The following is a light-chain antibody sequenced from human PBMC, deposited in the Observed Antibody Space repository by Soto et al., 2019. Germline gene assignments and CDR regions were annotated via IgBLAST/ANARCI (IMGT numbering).Light chain of an antibody. Sequence: QSALTQPASVSGSPGPSITISCTGTSSDVGGYNYVSWYQQHPGKAPKLMIYDVSNRPSGVSNRFSGSKSGNTASLTISGLQAEDEADYYCSSYTGSSVVFGGGTKLTVL. V-gene: IGLV2-14*01. CDR2: DVS. CDR3: SSYTGSSVV. J-gene: IGLJ2*01. CDR1: SSDVGGYNY.